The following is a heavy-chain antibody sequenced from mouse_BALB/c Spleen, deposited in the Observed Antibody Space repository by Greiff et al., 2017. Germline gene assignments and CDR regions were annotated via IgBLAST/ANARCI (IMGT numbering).Heavy chain of an antibody. CDR2: ISSGGST. CDR3: ARGRNWYFDV. CDR1: GFTFSSYA. Sequence: DVMLVESGGGLVKPGGSLKLSCAASGFTFSSYAMSWVRQTPEKRLEWVASISSGGSTYYPDSVKGRFTISRDNARNILYLQMSSLRSEDTAMYYCARGRNWYFDVWGAGTTVTVSS. J-gene: IGHJ1*01. V-gene: IGHV5-6-5*01.